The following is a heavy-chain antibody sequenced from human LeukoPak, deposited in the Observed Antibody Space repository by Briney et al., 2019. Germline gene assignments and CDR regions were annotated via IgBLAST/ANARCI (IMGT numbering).Heavy chain of an antibody. V-gene: IGHV4-39*01. Sequence: SETLSLTCTVSGGSISSGTYYWSWIRQPAGKGLEWIGSIYYSGSTYYNPSLKSRVTISVDTSKNQFSLKLSSVTAADTAVYYCARPLYYYDSSGYHFWGQGTLVTVSS. D-gene: IGHD3-22*01. J-gene: IGHJ4*02. CDR3: ARPLYYYDSSGYHF. CDR2: IYYSGST. CDR1: GGSISSGTYY.